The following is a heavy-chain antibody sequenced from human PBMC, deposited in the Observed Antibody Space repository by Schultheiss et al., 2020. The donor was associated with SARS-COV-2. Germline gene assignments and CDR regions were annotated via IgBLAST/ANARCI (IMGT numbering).Heavy chain of an antibody. D-gene: IGHD6-19*01. Sequence: GESLKISCAASGFTFSSYAMHWVRQAPGKGLEWVSYISSSGSTIYYADSVKGRFTIYRDNAKNSLYLQMNSLRAEDTAVYYCARGEQVAGTGNDAFDIWGQGTMVTVSS. J-gene: IGHJ3*02. CDR1: GFTFSSYA. CDR3: ARGEQVAGTGNDAFDI. CDR2: ISSSGSTI. V-gene: IGHV3-48*03.